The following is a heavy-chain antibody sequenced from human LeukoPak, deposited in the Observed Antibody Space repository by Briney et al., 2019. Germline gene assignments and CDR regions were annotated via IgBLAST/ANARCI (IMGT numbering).Heavy chain of an antibody. CDR1: GYTFTSYG. CDR2: ISAY. D-gene: IGHD3-3*01. Sequence: ASVKVSCKASGYTFTSYGISWVRQAPGQGFEWMGWISAYAQKFQGRVTMTTDTSTSTAYMELRSLRSDDTAVYYCARTIFGVVTHSKGWFDPWGQGTLVTVSS. V-gene: IGHV1-18*01. J-gene: IGHJ5*02. CDR3: ARTIFGVVTHSKGWFDP.